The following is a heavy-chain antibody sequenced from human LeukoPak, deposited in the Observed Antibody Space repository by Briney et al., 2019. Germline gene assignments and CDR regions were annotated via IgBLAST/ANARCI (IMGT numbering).Heavy chain of an antibody. J-gene: IGHJ4*02. D-gene: IGHD4-11*01. CDR1: GGSISSSNW. CDR2: IYHSGST. CDR3: ARGTPNPTYSNYGY. V-gene: IGHV4-4*02. Sequence: SETLSLTCAVSGGSISSSNWWSWVRQPPGKGLEWIGEIYHSGSTNYNPSLKSRVTISVDTSKNQFSLKLSSVTAADTAVYYCARGTPNPTYSNYGYWGQGTLVTVSS.